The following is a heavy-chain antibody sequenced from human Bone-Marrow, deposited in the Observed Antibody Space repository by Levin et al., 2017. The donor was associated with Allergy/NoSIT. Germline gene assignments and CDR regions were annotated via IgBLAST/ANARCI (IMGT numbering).Heavy chain of an antibody. J-gene: IGHJ5*02. CDR3: AYRRMAAATRTKNWFDP. CDR2: IYWDNDR. V-gene: IGHV2-5*02. CDR1: GMSLSSNGVG. Sequence: ESGPTLVKPTQTLTLTCTLSGMSLSSNGVGVGWIRQSPGKAPEWLALIYWDNDRRYSPSLQSRLTISKDTSKNQVVLTMANMDPVDTATYYCAYRRMAAATRTKNWFDPWGQGILVTVSS. D-gene: IGHD6-25*01.